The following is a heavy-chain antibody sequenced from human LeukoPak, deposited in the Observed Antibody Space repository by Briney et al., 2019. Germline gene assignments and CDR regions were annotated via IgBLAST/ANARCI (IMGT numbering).Heavy chain of an antibody. D-gene: IGHD1-26*01. CDR1: GFTFSSYA. J-gene: IGHJ6*03. CDR2: ISGSGGST. CDR3: ARGQWELLGTGPYYYYYYMDV. V-gene: IGHV3-23*01. Sequence: GGSLRLSCAASGFTFSSYAMSWVRQAPGKGLEWVSAISGSGGSTYYADSVKGRFTISRDNSKNTLYLQMNSLRAEDTAVYYCARGQWELLGTGPYYYYYYMDVWGKGTTVTVSS.